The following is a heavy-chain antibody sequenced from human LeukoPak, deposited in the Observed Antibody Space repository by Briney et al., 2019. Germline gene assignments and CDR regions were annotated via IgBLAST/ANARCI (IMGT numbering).Heavy chain of an antibody. D-gene: IGHD3-9*01. CDR3: ARDHPDFDWLLRGSYYFDY. CDR1: GFTVSSNY. CDR2: IYSGGGT. V-gene: IGHV3-53*05. Sequence: AVSLRLSCAASGFTVSSNYMSWVRQAPGKGLEGGSVIYSGGGTYYADSVKGRFTISRDNTKNTLYLQMTSLRAEDTAVYYCARDHPDFDWLLRGSYYFDYWGQGTLVTVSS. J-gene: IGHJ4*02.